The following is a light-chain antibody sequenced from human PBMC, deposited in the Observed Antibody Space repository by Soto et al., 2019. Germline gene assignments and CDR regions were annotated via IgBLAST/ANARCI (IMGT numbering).Light chain of an antibody. CDR2: EGS. J-gene: IGLJ2*01. CDR3: CSYAGISTSV. CDR1: SSDVGSYNL. V-gene: IGLV2-23*01. Sequence: QSVLTQPASVSGSPGQSITISCTGTSSDVGSYNLVSWYQQHPGKAPKLMIYEGSKRPSGVSNRFSGSKSGNTASLTISGLQAEDEADYYCCSYAGISTSVFGGGTKPTVL.